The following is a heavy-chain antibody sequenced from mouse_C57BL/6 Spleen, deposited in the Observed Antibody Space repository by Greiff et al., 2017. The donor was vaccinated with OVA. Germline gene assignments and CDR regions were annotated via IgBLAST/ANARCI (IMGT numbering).Heavy chain of an antibody. Sequence: EVKVVESGGGLVKPGGSLKLSCAASGFTFSDYGMHWVRQAPEKGLEWVAYISSGSSTIYYADTVKGRFTISRDNAKNTLFLQMTSLRAEDTDMYYCERLLVEGDDWGKGTTLTVSS. CDR1: GFTFSDYG. CDR3: ERLLVEGDD. J-gene: IGHJ2*01. V-gene: IGHV5-17*01. D-gene: IGHD1-1*01. CDR2: ISSGSSTI.